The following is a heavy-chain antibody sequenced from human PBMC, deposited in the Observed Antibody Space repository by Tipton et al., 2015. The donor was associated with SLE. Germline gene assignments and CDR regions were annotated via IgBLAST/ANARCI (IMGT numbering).Heavy chain of an antibody. V-gene: IGHV3-7*04. D-gene: IGHD3-16*01. CDR1: GFSFSTYW. CDR3: ARGFWGSRPYYFDY. J-gene: IGHJ4*02. Sequence: SLRLSCAASGFSFSTYWMTWVRQAPGKGLEWVANINQDGSQKYYVDSVKGRFTISRDNDKNSIYMQMQSLRAEDTAVYYCARGFWGSRPYYFDYWGQGTLVTVSS. CDR2: INQDGSQK.